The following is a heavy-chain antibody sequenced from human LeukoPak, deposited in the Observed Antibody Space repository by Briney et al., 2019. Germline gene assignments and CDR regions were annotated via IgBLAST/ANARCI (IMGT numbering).Heavy chain of an antibody. Sequence: SESLSLTCAVYGGSFSGYYWSWIRQPPGKGLEWIGEINHSGSTNYNPSLKSRVTISVDTSKNQFSLKLSSVTAADTAVYYCASASGYSYREGFHDYWGQGTLVTVSS. CDR3: ASASGYSYREGFHDY. CDR2: INHSGST. D-gene: IGHD5-18*01. J-gene: IGHJ4*02. V-gene: IGHV4-34*01. CDR1: GGSFSGYY.